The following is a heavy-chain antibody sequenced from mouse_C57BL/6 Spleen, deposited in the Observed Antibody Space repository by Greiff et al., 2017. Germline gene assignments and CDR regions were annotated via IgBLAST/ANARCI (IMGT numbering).Heavy chain of an antibody. D-gene: IGHD3-3*01. CDR2: ISYDGSN. J-gene: IGHJ3*01. V-gene: IGHV3-6*01. CDR3: ARGDGAY. CDR1: GYSITSGYY. Sequence: EVQLQQSGPGLVKPSQSLSLTCSVTGYSITSGYYWNWIRQFPGNKLEWMGYISYDGSNNYNPSLKNRISITRDTSKNQFFLKVNSRTTEDAATYYCARGDGAYWGQGTLVTVSA.